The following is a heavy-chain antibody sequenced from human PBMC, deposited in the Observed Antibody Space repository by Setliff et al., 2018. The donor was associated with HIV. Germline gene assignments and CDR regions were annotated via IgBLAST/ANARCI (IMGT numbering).Heavy chain of an antibody. J-gene: IGHJ4*02. Sequence: PGESLKISCKGSGYSFTNYWIGWVRQMPGKGLEWVGIIYPGDSDTRYSPSFQGQVTISVDKSINTAYLQWNSLKASDTAMYHCARSLCYYDSCGYYYNYWGQGTLVTVS. V-gene: IGHV5-51*01. CDR1: GYSFTNYW. CDR3: ARSLCYYDSCGYYYNY. CDR2: IYPGDSDT. D-gene: IGHD3-22*01.